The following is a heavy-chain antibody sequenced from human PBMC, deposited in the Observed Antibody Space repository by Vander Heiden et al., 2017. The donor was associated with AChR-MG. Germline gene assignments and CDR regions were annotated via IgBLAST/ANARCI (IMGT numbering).Heavy chain of an antibody. Sequence: QVQLVQSGAEVKKPGASVKVSCKASGYTFTSYDINWVRQATGQGLEWMGWMNPNSGNTGYAQKFQGRVTMTRNTSISTAYMELSSLRSEDTAVYYCARGPLWWEWGNNWFDPWGQGTLVTVSS. CDR3: ARGPLWWEWGNNWFDP. V-gene: IGHV1-8*01. J-gene: IGHJ5*02. CDR2: MNPNSGNT. D-gene: IGHD1-26*01. CDR1: GYTFTSYD.